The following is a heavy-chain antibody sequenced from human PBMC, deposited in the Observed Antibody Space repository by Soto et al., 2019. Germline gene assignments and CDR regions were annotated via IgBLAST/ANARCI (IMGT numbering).Heavy chain of an antibody. CDR1: GFTFSSYA. V-gene: IGHV3-23*01. CDR2: ISGSGGST. J-gene: IGHJ5*02. Sequence: GGSLRLSCAASGFTFSSYAMSWVRQAPGKGLEWVSAISGSGGSTYYADSVKGRFTISRDNSKNTLYLQMNSLRAEDTAVYYCAPRGVSINWFDPWGQGTLVTVSS. CDR3: APRGVSINWFDP. D-gene: IGHD3-10*01.